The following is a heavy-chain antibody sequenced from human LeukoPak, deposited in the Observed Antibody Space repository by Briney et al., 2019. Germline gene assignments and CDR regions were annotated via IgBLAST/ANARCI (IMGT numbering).Heavy chain of an antibody. CDR3: ARVRLGAQDAFDI. CDR2: TYYRSKWYN. D-gene: IGHD1-26*01. Sequence: SQTLSLTCAISGDSVSSNSAAWNWIRQSPSLGLVWLGRTYYRSKWYNDYAVSVKSRITINPDTSKNQFSLQLNSVTPEDTAVYYCARVRLGAQDAFDIWGQGTMVTVSS. J-gene: IGHJ3*02. CDR1: GDSVSSNSAA. V-gene: IGHV6-1*01.